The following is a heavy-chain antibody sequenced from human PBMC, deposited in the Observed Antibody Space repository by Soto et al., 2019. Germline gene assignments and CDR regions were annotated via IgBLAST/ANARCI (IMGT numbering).Heavy chain of an antibody. D-gene: IGHD3-22*01. Sequence: QVQLQESGPGLMKPSGTLSLTCAVSGGSISSSNWWTWVRQPPGKGLEWIGEMYHSGNTNYNPSLKGRVTISVDKSKNHVSLNLSSVTAADSAVYYCARAHSCGYHHYHGLDVWGQGTTVTVSS. CDR1: GGSISSSNW. J-gene: IGHJ6*02. CDR3: ARAHSCGYHHYHGLDV. CDR2: MYHSGNT. V-gene: IGHV4-4*02.